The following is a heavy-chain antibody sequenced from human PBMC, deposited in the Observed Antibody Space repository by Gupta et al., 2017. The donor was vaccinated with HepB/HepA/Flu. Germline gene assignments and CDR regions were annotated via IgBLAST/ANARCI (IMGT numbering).Heavy chain of an antibody. CDR3: ARERRWGTFCDGWDV. CDR1: GFVFSDFE. Sequence: EMQLVESVGVLVQPGGSLRLSCVASGFVFSDFEMTWVRQAPGKGLECVTYISKTGNSIYYAVSVRGRFTGSRDNAKDSLYLQMNSLRVEDTAMYFCARERRWGTFCDGWDVWGQGTTATVSS. CDR2: ISKTGNSI. D-gene: IGHD3-16*01. J-gene: IGHJ6*02. V-gene: IGHV3-48*03.